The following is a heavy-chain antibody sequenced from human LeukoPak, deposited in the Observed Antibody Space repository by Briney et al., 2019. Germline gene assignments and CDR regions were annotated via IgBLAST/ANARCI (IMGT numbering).Heavy chain of an antibody. CDR1: GGSISSYY. CDR3: ARHSSSWYSYYYYGMDV. J-gene: IGHJ6*02. Sequence: SETLSLTCTVSGGSISSYYWSWIRRPPGKGLEWIGYIYYSGSTNYNPSLKSRVTTSVDTSKNQFSLKLSSVTAADTAVYYCARHSSSWYSYYYYGMDVWGQGTTVTVSS. CDR2: IYYSGST. V-gene: IGHV4-59*01. D-gene: IGHD6-13*01.